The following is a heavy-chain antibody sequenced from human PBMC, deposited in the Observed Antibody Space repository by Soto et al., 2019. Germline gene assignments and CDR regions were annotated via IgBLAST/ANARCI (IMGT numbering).Heavy chain of an antibody. CDR3: TRDASRDSSARGWFDP. D-gene: IGHD6-13*01. CDR1: GVTFRRFT. J-gene: IGHJ5*02. V-gene: IGHV3-21*02. Sequence: EVQLVESGGGLVKPGGSLRLSCAASGVTFRRFTMNWVRQAPGKGLEWVSTISSNSAYIYYTDALRGRFTISRDNAKNSLHLQMNSLSAEDTAVYYCTRDASRDSSARGWFDPWGPGTLVTVSS. CDR2: ISSNSAYI.